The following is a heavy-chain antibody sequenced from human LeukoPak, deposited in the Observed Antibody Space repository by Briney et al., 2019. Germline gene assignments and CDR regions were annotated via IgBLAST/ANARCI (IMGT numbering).Heavy chain of an antibody. CDR3: ARVVPAAMPYYFDY. V-gene: IGHV4-39*07. Sequence: SETLSLTCTVSGGSISSNSYYWGWIRQPPGKGLEWIASIYYSGSTYYNPSLKSRVSISVDTSKNQFSLKLSSVTAADTAVYYCARVVPAAMPYYFDYWGQGTLVTVSS. J-gene: IGHJ4*02. D-gene: IGHD2-2*01. CDR1: GGSISSNSYY. CDR2: IYYSGST.